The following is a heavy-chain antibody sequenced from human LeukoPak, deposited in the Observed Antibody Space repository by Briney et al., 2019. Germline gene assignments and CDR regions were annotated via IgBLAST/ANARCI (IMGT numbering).Heavy chain of an antibody. J-gene: IGHJ4*02. CDR1: GITLSNYG. CDR3: AKRGVVVRVILVGFHKEAYYFDS. V-gene: IGHV3-23*01. CDR2: ISGSGGRK. D-gene: IGHD3-10*01. Sequence: GGSLRLSCAVSGITLSNYGMSWVRQAPGKGLEWVAGISGSGGRKNYADSVKGRFTISRDNAKNTLFLQMSSLRVEDTAVYFCAKRGVVVRVILVGFHKEAYYFDSWGQGDLVTVSS.